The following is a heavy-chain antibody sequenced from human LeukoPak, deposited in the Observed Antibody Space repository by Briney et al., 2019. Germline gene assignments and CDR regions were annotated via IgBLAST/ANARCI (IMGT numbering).Heavy chain of an antibody. CDR1: GFTFSSYA. J-gene: IGHJ4*02. D-gene: IGHD6-13*01. V-gene: IGHV3-23*01. Sequence: GGSLRLSCAASGFTFSSYAMSWVRQAPGKGLEWVSGISGSGGSTYYADSVKGRFTISRDNSKNTLYLQMNSLRAEDTAVYFCAKAGGVEAAGIFDYWGQGALVTFSS. CDR2: ISGSGGST. CDR3: AKAGGVEAAGIFDY.